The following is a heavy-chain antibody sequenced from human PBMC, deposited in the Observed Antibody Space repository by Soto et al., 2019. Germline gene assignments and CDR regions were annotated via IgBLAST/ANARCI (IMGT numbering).Heavy chain of an antibody. Sequence: EVQLLESGGGVVQPGGSLRLSCEASGFNFKKSAMAWVRQAPGEGLEWVSGTSCCGGSTSYADSVKGRFSVARDDSKNTLSLQLNSLRVEDTARYYCAKADGEQWLIPHLDNWGQGTLVTVS. CDR1: GFNFKKSA. V-gene: IGHV3-23*01. CDR3: AKADGEQWLIPHLDN. CDR2: TSCCGGST. D-gene: IGHD6-19*01. J-gene: IGHJ4*02.